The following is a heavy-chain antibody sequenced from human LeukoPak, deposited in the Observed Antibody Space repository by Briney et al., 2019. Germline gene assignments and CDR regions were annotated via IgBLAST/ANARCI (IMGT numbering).Heavy chain of an antibody. J-gene: IGHJ4*02. Sequence: PGGSLRLSCAASGFTFSSYEMNWVRQAPGKGLEWVSYISSSGSSLYYADSVKGRFTISRDNAKNSLYLQMNSLRAEDTAIYYCASFTDYWGPGTLVTVSS. V-gene: IGHV3-48*03. CDR1: GFTFSSYE. CDR2: ISSSGSSL. CDR3: ASFTDY.